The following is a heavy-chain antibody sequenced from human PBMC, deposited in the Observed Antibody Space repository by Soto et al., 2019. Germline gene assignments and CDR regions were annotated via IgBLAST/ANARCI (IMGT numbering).Heavy chain of an antibody. CDR1: GYSFPNSA. CDR2: INAGNGNT. Sequence: ASVKVSCKASGYSFPNSAIHWLRQAPGQRLEWMGWINAGNGNTKYSQKFQGRVTITRDTSASTAYMELSSLRSEDTAVYYCARSIVVVTALDYWGQGTLVTVSS. V-gene: IGHV1-3*01. CDR3: ARSIVVVTALDY. J-gene: IGHJ4*02. D-gene: IGHD2-21*02.